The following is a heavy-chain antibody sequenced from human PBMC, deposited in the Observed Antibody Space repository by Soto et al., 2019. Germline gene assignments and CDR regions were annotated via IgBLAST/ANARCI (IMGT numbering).Heavy chain of an antibody. CDR2: ISYDGSNK. Sequence: QVQLVESGGGVVQPGRSLRLSCAASGFTFSSYAMHWVRQAPGKGLEWVAVISYDGSNKYYADSVKGQFTISRDNSKNTLYLQMNSLRAEDTAVYYCARDFDWLSTLGYFDYWGQGTLVTVSS. V-gene: IGHV3-30-3*01. CDR1: GFTFSSYA. J-gene: IGHJ4*02. CDR3: ARDFDWLSTLGYFDY. D-gene: IGHD3-9*01.